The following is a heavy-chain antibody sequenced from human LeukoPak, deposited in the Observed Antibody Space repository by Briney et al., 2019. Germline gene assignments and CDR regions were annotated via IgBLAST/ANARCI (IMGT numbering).Heavy chain of an antibody. D-gene: IGHD5-12*01. CDR1: GGSISSYY. CDR2: IYHSGST. Sequence: SETLSLTCTVSGGSISSYYWSWIRQPPGKGLEGIGYIYHSGSTNYSPSLKSRVTISVDTSKNQFSLKVSSVTAADTAVYYCARDPRGYDLSGWFDPWGQGTLVTVSS. CDR3: ARDPRGYDLSGWFDP. V-gene: IGHV4-59*01. J-gene: IGHJ5*02.